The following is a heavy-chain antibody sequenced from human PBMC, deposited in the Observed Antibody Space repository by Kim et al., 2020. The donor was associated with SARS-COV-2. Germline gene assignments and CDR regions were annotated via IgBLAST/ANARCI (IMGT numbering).Heavy chain of an antibody. Sequence: GGSLRLSCAASGFTFSSYWMSWVRQAPGKGLEWVANIKQDGSEKYYVDSVKGRFTISRDNAKNSLYLQMNSLRAEETAVYYCAGLPSSSWLFDPWGQGTLVTVSS. J-gene: IGHJ5*02. CDR1: GFTFSSYW. CDR3: AGLPSSSWLFDP. V-gene: IGHV3-7*01. D-gene: IGHD6-13*01. CDR2: IKQDGSEK.